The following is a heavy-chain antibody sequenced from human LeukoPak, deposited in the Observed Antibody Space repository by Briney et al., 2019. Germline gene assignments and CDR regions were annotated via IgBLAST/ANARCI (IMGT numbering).Heavy chain of an antibody. Sequence: VKVSCKASGYTFTGYYMHWVRQAPGQGLEWMGWINPNSGGTNYAQKFQGRVTMTRDMSTSTVYMELSSLRSEDTAVYYCARDSDVCSGGSCHDYWGQGTLVTVSS. J-gene: IGHJ4*02. CDR1: GYTFTGYY. D-gene: IGHD2-15*01. CDR3: ARDSDVCSGGSCHDY. V-gene: IGHV1-2*02. CDR2: INPNSGGT.